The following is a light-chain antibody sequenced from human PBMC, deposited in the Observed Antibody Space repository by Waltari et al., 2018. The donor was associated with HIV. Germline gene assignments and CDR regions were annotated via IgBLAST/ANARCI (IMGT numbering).Light chain of an antibody. J-gene: IGKJ4*01. CDR2: KAS. CDR1: QSIGGG. V-gene: IGKV1-5*03. CDR3: QQYDTYPLT. Sequence: DIQMTQSPSTLSASVGDRVTITCRATQSIGGGLAWYQKRPGQAPKLLIYKASSLESGVPSRFSGSESGTEFTLAISSLQPDDFATYYCQQYDTYPLTFGGGTKVEIK.